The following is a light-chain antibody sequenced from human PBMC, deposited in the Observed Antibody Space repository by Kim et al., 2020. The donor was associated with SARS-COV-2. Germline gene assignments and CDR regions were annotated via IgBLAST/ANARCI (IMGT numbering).Light chain of an antibody. CDR3: SSYTSSSTVV. CDR2: DVS. CDR1: SSDVGGYNY. V-gene: IGLV2-14*03. J-gene: IGLJ2*01. Sequence: GPSITIYGTGTSSDVGGYNYGSWYQQHPGKAPKLMSYDVSNRPSGVSNRFSGSKSGNTASLTISGLQAEDEADYYCSSYTSSSTVVFGGGTQLTVL.